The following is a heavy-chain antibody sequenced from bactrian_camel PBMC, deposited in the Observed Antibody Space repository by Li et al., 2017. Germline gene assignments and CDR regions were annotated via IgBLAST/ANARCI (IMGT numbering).Heavy chain of an antibody. CDR3: AKDALGISGVDSGAVTYYDF. V-gene: IGHV3S1*01. D-gene: IGHD3*01. J-gene: IGHJ4*01. Sequence: DGSTAYADSVKGRFTISRDNAKNTLYLQMNSLKTEDTGVYYCAKDALGISGVDSGAVTYYDFWGQGTQVTV. CDR2: DGST.